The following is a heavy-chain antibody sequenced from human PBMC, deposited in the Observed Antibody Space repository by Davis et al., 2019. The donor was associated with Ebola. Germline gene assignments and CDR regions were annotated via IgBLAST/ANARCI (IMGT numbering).Heavy chain of an antibody. CDR3: AKEGPGTTFTTTFDY. D-gene: IGHD4-17*01. CDR2: ISGSGDLP. V-gene: IGHV3-23*01. Sequence: GESLKISCAASGFSFNSYPISWLRQAPGQGLEWVSAISGSGDLPQYADSVRGRFIVSRDNSKNTVSLQMNGLRVEDTAIYYCAKEGPGTTFTTTFDYWGQGSLVTVSS. CDR1: GFSFNSYP. J-gene: IGHJ4*02.